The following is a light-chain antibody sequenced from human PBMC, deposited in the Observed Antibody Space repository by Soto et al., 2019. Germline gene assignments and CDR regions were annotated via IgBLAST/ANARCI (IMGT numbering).Light chain of an antibody. CDR2: GVT. CDR1: SSDIGFYNY. Sequence: QSALTQPASVSGSPGQSITISCTGTSSDIGFYNYVSWYQQYPGKAPNLLIYGVTNRPSGVSYRFSGSKSGSTASLTISGLRDEDEADYYCSSYSTSFLYVFGTGTKVPVL. J-gene: IGLJ1*01. CDR3: SSYSTSFLYV. V-gene: IGLV2-14*03.